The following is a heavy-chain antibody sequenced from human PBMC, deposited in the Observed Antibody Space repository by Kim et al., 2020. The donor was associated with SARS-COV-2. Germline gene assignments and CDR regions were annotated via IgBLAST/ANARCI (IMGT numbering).Heavy chain of an antibody. CDR2: IYFSGST. CDR3: ARVRVWVGDLLDAFDI. Sequence: SETLSLTCTVSGGSISSGGYYWSWIRQHPGKGLEWTGYIYFSGSTYYNPSLKSRISISVDTSKNQFSLKLSSVTAADTAMYYCARVRVWVGDLLDAFDIWGQGTMVTVSS. D-gene: IGHD3-10*01. V-gene: IGHV4-31*03. J-gene: IGHJ3*02. CDR1: GGSISSGGYY.